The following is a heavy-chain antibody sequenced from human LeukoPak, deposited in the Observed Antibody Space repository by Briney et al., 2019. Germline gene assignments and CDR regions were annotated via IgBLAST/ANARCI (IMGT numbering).Heavy chain of an antibody. CDR3: AREWDYDSSGYYYYY. V-gene: IGHV1-69*13. CDR2: IIPIFGTA. J-gene: IGHJ4*02. D-gene: IGHD3-22*01. CDR1: GYTFTSYY. Sequence: SVTVSFTASGYTFTSYYIHWVRQAPGQGLEWMGGIIPIFGTAKYAQKFQGRVTITADESTSTAYMELRSLRSEDTAVYYCAREWDYDSSGYYYYYWGQGTLVTVSS.